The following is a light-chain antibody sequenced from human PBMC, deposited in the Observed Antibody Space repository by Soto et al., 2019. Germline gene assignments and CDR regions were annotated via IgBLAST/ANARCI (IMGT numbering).Light chain of an antibody. V-gene: IGKV1-5*03. CDR2: KAS. Sequence: DIPMTQSPSTLSASVGDRVTITCRANQRISSWLAWYQLKPGKAPKLLIYKASNLESGVPPRFSGSGSGTEFTLTISSLQHEDFAPYYCQQYVNYPWTFGLGTKVEIK. CDR1: QRISSW. CDR3: QQYVNYPWT. J-gene: IGKJ1*01.